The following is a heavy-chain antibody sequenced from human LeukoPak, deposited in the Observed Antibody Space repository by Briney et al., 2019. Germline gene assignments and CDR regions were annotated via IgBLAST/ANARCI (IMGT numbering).Heavy chain of an antibody. CDR1: GGSISSYY. CDR3: ARHAGYSSGWYNYDAFDI. J-gene: IGHJ3*02. V-gene: IGHV4-59*08. Sequence: SETLSLTCTVSGGSISSYYWSWIRQPPGKGLEWIGYIYYSGSTNYNPSPKSRVTISVDTSKNQFSLKLNSVTAADTAAYYCARHAGYSSGWYNYDAFDIWGQGAMVTVSS. D-gene: IGHD6-19*01. CDR2: IYYSGST.